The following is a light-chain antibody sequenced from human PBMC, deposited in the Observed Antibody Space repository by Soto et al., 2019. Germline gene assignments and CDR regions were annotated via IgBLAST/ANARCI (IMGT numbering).Light chain of an antibody. CDR2: GAS. J-gene: IGKJ3*01. CDR1: QSVSSN. CDR3: QQYNNWPLL. V-gene: IGKV3-15*01. Sequence: EIVMTQSPATLSVSPGERATLSCRASQSVSSNLAWYQQKLGQAPRLLIYGASTRATGIPARFSGSGSGTEFTLTISSLQSEDFAVYYCQQYNNWPLLFGPGTKVDIK.